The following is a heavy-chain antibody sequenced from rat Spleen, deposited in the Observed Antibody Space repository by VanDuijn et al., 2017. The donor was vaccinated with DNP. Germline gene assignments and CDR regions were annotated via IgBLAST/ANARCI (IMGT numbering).Heavy chain of an antibody. J-gene: IGHJ3*01. CDR2: ISVSGVPT. V-gene: IGHV5-25*01. D-gene: IGHD3-2*01. CDR1: GFTFSNYD. Sequence: EVQLLESGGGLVQPGRSMKLSCAASGFTFSNYDMAWVRQAPKKGLEWVATISVSGVPTYYRDSVKGRFTISRDNAESILYLQMDSVRSDDMATYFCTTGPTAYWGQGTLVTVSA. CDR3: TTGPTAY.